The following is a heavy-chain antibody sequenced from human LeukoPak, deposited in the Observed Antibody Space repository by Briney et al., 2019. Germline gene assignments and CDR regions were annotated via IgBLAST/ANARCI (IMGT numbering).Heavy chain of an antibody. CDR2: MNPNSGNT. CDR1: GGTFTSYD. V-gene: IGHV1-8*01. CDR3: ARGLRRRSGWPRRTHYYYYYGMDV. Sequence: ASVKVSCKASGGTFTSYDINWVRQATGQGLEWMGWMNPNSGNTGYAQKFQGRVTMTRNTSISTAYMELSSLRSEDTAVYYCARGLRRRSGWPRRTHYYYYYGMDVWGQGTTVTVSS. D-gene: IGHD6-19*01. J-gene: IGHJ6*02.